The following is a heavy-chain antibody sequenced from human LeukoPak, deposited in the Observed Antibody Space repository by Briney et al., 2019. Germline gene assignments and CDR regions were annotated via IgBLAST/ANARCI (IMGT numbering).Heavy chain of an antibody. J-gene: IGHJ4*02. CDR2: INPNSGGT. V-gene: IGHV1-2*02. CDR1: GYTFTGYY. D-gene: IGHD3-3*01. CDR3: ARALVSYYDFWRGYYTAVDY. Sequence: ASVKVSCKASGYTFTGYYMHWVRQARGQGLEWMGWINPNSGGTNYAQKFQGRVTMTRDTSISTAYMELIRLRSDGTAVYYCARALVSYYDFWRGYYTAVDYWGQGTLVTVSS.